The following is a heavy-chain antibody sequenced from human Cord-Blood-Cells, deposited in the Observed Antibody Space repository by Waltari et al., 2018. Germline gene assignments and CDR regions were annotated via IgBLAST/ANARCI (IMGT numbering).Heavy chain of an antibody. CDR2: IYYSGST. J-gene: IGHJ4*02. Sequence: QLQLQESGPGLVKPSETLSLTCTVPGGSISSSSYYWGGIRQPPGKGLEWIGSIYYSGSTYYNPSLKSRVTISVDTSKNQFSLKLSSVTAADTAVYYCASRLIYGDYVGPDYWGQGTLVTVSS. CDR3: ASRLIYGDYVGPDY. V-gene: IGHV4-39*01. D-gene: IGHD4-17*01. CDR1: GGSISSSSYY.